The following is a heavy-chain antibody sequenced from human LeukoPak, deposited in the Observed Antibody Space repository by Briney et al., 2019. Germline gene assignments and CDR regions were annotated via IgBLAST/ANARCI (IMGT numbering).Heavy chain of an antibody. CDR3: ARVIVVVPAATPNWFDP. J-gene: IGHJ5*02. CDR1: GGSISSGDYY. D-gene: IGHD2-2*01. CDR2: IYYSGST. Sequence: PSQTLSLTCTVSGGSISSGDYYWRWIRQPPGKGLEWIGYIYYSGSTSYNPSLKSRVTISVDTSKNQFSLKLNSVTAADTAVYYCARVIVVVPAATPNWFDPWGQGTLVTVSS. V-gene: IGHV4-30-4*01.